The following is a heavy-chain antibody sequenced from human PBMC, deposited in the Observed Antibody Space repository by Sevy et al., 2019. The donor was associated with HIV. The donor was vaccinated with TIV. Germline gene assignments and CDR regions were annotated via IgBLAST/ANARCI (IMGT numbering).Heavy chain of an antibody. CDR3: ARVKHYGSEYTY. CDR2: INPNSGGT. V-gene: IGHV1-2*02. J-gene: IGHJ4*02. Sequence: ASVKVSCKTSGYTFTGYYMHWVRQAPGQGLEWMGWINPNSGGTNYAQKFQGRVTMTRDTSISTAYMERSRLRSDDTAVYYCARVKHYGSEYTYWGQGTLVTVSS. D-gene: IGHD3-10*01. CDR1: GYTFTGYY.